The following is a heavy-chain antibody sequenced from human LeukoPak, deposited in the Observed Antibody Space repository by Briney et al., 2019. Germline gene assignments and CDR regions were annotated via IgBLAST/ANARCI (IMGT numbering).Heavy chain of an antibody. CDR1: GFTFSSYS. V-gene: IGHV3-21*01. CDR2: VSSSSSYI. J-gene: IGHJ4*02. CDR3: ARADYGSGSLVDY. Sequence: GGSLRLSCAASGFTFSSYSMNWVRQAPGKGLEWVSSVSSSSSYIYYADSVKGRFTISRDNAKNSLYLQMNSLRAEDTAVYYCARADYGSGSLVDYWGQGTLVTVSS. D-gene: IGHD3-10*01.